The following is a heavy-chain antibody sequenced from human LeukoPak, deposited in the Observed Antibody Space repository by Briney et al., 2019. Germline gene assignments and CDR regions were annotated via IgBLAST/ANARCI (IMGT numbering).Heavy chain of an antibody. J-gene: IGHJ4*02. V-gene: IGHV4-39*07. CDR3: ASHYYTGYSSSLGY. D-gene: IGHD6-13*01. Sequence: SETLSLTCTVSGGSISSSSYYWGWIRQPPGKGLEWIGNIYYSGSTYYNPSLKSRVTISVDTSQNQFSLKLSSVTAADTAVYYCASHYYTGYSSSLGYWGQGTLVTVSS. CDR2: IYYSGST. CDR1: GGSISSSSYY.